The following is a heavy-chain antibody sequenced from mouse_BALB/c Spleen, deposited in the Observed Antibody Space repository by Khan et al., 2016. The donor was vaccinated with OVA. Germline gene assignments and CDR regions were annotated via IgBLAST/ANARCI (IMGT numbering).Heavy chain of an antibody. Sequence: EVQLVESGGDLVKPGGSLKLSCAASGFTFSTYGMSWVRQTPDKRLEWVATVSTGGGYTYYPDSVKGRFTISRDNAKNPLYLQMIGLKSEDTAMFYCTRLAYYYDSEGFAYWGQGTLVTVSA. CDR3: TRLAYYYDSEGFAY. J-gene: IGHJ3*01. CDR1: GFTFSTYG. V-gene: IGHV5-6*01. D-gene: IGHD1-1*01. CDR2: VSTGGGYT.